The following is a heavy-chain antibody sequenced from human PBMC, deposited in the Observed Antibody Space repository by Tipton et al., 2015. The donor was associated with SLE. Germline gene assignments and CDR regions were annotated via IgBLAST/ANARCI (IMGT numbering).Heavy chain of an antibody. CDR2: IYYSGST. CDR1: GGSFSGYY. J-gene: IGHJ2*01. CDR3: ARATAAGSYWYFDL. V-gene: IGHV4-59*12. Sequence: TLSLTCAVYGGSFSGYYWSWIRQPPGKGLEWIGYIYYSGSTNYNPSLKSRVTISVDTSKNQFSLKLSSVTAADTAVYYCARATAAGSYWYFDLWGRGTLVTVSS. D-gene: IGHD6-13*01.